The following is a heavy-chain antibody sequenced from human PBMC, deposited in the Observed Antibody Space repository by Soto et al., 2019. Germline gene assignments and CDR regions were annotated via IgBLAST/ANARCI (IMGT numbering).Heavy chain of an antibody. Sequence: PGGSLRLSCAASGFIVSSNYMTWVRQAPGKGLEWVSVIYNSGSTYYADSVKGRFTISRDNSKNTLYLQMNSLRAEDTAVYYCAGPSGNDEYWGQGTLVTAPQ. D-gene: IGHD2-15*01. V-gene: IGHV3-66*01. CDR3: AGPSGNDEY. CDR1: GFIVSSNY. CDR2: IYNSGST. J-gene: IGHJ4*02.